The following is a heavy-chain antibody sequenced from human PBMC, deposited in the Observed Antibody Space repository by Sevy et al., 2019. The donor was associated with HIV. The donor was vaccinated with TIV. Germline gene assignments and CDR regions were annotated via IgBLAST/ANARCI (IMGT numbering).Heavy chain of an antibody. J-gene: IGHJ4*02. CDR3: ASGAYYYASRTENFDY. CDR2: IWYDGSRK. Sequence: GGSLRLSCAASGFTFSSYGMHWVRQAPGKGLEWVALIWYDGSRKYYADSVKGRFTISRDNSKNTLYLQMNSLRAEDKAVYYCASGAYYYASRTENFDYWGQGTLVTVSS. V-gene: IGHV3-33*01. D-gene: IGHD3-10*01. CDR1: GFTFSSYG.